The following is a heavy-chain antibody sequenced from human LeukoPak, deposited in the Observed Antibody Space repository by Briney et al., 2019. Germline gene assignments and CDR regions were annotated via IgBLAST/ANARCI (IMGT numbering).Heavy chain of an antibody. CDR1: GYTFTGYY. D-gene: IGHD3-3*01. CDR2: INPNSGGT. CDR3: ARDMDDFWSGYHLNDY. Sequence: ASMKVSCKASGYTFTGYYMHWVRQAPGQGLEWMGWINPNSGGTNYAQKFQGRVTMTRDTSISTAYMELSRLRSDDTAVYYCARDMDDFWSGYHLNDYWGQGTLVTVSS. V-gene: IGHV1-2*02. J-gene: IGHJ4*02.